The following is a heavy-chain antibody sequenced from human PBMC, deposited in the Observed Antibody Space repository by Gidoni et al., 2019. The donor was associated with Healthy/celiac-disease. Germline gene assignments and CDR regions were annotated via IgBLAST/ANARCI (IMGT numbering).Heavy chain of an antibody. Sequence: EVQLVESGGGWVQPGGSLRLSCAASGFTFSSYEMNWVRQAPGKGRGWVTYISSSGSTIYYADSVKGRFTISRDNAKNSLYLQMNSVRAEGTAVYYCASPHRRRYRIWGQGTMVTVSS. CDR1: GFTFSSYE. CDR3: ASPHRRRYRI. V-gene: IGHV3-48*03. D-gene: IGHD2-2*01. J-gene: IGHJ3*02. CDR2: ISSSGSTI.